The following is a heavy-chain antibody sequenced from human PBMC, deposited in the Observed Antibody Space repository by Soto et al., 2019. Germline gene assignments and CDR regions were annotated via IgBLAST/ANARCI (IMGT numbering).Heavy chain of an antibody. D-gene: IGHD5-12*01. Sequence: GASVKVSCKASGGTFSSYAISWVRQAPGQGLEWMGGIIPIFGTANYAQKFQGRVTITADESTSTAYMELSSLRFKDTAVYYCARDTLSGYDGFPYWGQGTLVTVSS. CDR3: ARDTLSGYDGFPY. CDR1: GGTFSSYA. J-gene: IGHJ4*02. CDR2: IIPIFGTA. V-gene: IGHV1-69*13.